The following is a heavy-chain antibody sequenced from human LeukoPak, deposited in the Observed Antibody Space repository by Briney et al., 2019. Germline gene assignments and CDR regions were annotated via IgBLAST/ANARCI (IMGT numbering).Heavy chain of an antibody. Sequence: GGSLRLSCAASGFTFSNFPMTWVRQAPGKGLEAFSSISGSGGDTYYKDSVKGRFTISRDNSKNTLYLQMNSLRAEDTAVYYCAGTKPSYDSYSKRFDPWGQGTLVTVSS. CDR2: ISGSGGDT. V-gene: IGHV3-23*01. CDR1: GFTFSNFP. D-gene: IGHD3-22*01. J-gene: IGHJ5*02. CDR3: AGTKPSYDSYSKRFDP.